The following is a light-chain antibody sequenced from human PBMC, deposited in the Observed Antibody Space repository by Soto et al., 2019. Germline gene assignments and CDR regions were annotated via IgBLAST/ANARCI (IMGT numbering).Light chain of an antibody. J-gene: IGKJ5*01. CDR3: HSRA. V-gene: IGKV1-5*01. CDR1: QTISRW. Sequence: VHLTQTPSTFSASVGTDATITCRASQTISRWLAPYQQKPWRAPKLLIYDASTLESGVPSRSSGSGSETEFTLTISRLQPDDFATYFCHSRAFGQGTRLEIK. CDR2: DAS.